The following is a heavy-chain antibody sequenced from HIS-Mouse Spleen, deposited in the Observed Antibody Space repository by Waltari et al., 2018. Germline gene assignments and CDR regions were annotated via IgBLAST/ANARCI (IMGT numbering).Heavy chain of an antibody. D-gene: IGHD6-13*01. CDR2: IYYSGST. V-gene: IGHV4-39*07. CDR3: ARLAAAGTY. J-gene: IGHJ4*02. Sequence: QLQLPESGPGLVKPSETLSLTCTVSGGSISSSSYYWGWIRQPPGQGLEWIGSIYYSGSTYYNPSLKSRVTISVDTSKNQFSLKLSSVTAADTAVYYCARLAAAGTYWGQGTLVTVSS. CDR1: GGSISSSSYY.